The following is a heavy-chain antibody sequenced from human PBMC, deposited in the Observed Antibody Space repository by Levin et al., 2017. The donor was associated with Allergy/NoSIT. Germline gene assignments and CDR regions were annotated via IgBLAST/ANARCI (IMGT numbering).Heavy chain of an antibody. CDR1: GFTLRNYG. J-gene: IGHJ6*02. Sequence: PGGSLRLSCAAFGFTLRNYGINWVRLAPGKGLEWAAVISDDGTFENYADSVRGRFTISRDNSKDTVYLQMNSLRADDTAVYFCAKDRYPGDSTSGMDLWGQGTTVTVSS. CDR3: AKDRYPGDSTSGMDL. D-gene: IGHD3-10*01. V-gene: IGHV3-30*18. CDR2: ISDDGTFE.